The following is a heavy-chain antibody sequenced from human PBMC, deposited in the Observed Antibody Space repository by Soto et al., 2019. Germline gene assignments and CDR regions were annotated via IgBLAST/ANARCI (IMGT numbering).Heavy chain of an antibody. V-gene: IGHV3-21*01. J-gene: IGHJ6*02. CDR2: ISSSSSYI. D-gene: IGHD4-17*01. CDR1: GFTFSSYS. CDR3: ARGYGGNAVYYYGMDV. Sequence: PGGSLRLSCAASGFTFSSYSMNWVRQAPGKGLEWVSSISSSSSYIYYADSVKGRFTISRDNAKNSLYLQMNSLRAEDTAVYYCARGYGGNAVYYYGMDVWGQGTTVTVSS.